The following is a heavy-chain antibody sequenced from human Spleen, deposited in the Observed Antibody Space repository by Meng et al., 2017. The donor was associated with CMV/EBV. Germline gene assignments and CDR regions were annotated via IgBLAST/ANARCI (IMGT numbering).Heavy chain of an antibody. Sequence: GESLKISCAASGFTFSNYAMSWVRQTAGKGLEWVSIIGGRGEYTYYADSFKGRFTISRENAKNSLYLQMNSLRAGDTAVYYCARVWFGSTSCFLLLDLRWFDPWGQGTLVTVSS. V-gene: IGHV3-23*01. CDR3: ARVWFGSTSCFLLLDLRWFDP. CDR2: IGGRGEYT. J-gene: IGHJ5*02. D-gene: IGHD2-2*01. CDR1: GFTFSNYA.